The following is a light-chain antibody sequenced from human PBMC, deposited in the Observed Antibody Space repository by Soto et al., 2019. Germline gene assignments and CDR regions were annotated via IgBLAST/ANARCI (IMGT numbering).Light chain of an antibody. CDR1: QSVSSN. CDR2: GAS. J-gene: IGKJ1*01. V-gene: IGKV3-15*01. Sequence: EIVMTQSPATLSVSPGERATLSCRASQSVSSNLAWYQQKPGQAPRLLIYGASTRATGIPARFSGGGSGTEFTLTISSLQSEDFAVYYCQQYNNHWTFGQGTKVEIQ. CDR3: QQYNNHWT.